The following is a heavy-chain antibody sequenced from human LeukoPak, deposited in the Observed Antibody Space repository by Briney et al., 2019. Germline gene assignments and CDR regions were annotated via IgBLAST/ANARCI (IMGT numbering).Heavy chain of an antibody. Sequence: GGSLRLSCAASGFTFSSCGFNWVRQAPRKGLEWVSSIGPTGTDRYYADSVSGRFTISRDNTKNSMYLQMDSLRDEDTAVYYCATETIGRHYDYWGQGTLLTVSS. J-gene: IGHJ4*02. V-gene: IGHV3-21*01. CDR2: IGPTGTDR. CDR3: ATETIGRHYDY. D-gene: IGHD1-14*01. CDR1: GFTFSSCG.